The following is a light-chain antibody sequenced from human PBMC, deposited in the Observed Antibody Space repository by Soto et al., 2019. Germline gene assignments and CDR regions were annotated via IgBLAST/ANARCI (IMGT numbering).Light chain of an antibody. CDR3: QQYGSSYPWT. CDR1: QSVHNF. V-gene: IGKV3-20*01. J-gene: IGKJ1*01. Sequence: EVVLTQSPATLSLSPGDRAALSCKASQSVHNFLAWYQQKPGQAPRLLIYGASNRAAGIPARFSGSGSGTDFTLTIRRLEPEDFAVYYCQQYGSSYPWTFGQGTKVDIK. CDR2: GAS.